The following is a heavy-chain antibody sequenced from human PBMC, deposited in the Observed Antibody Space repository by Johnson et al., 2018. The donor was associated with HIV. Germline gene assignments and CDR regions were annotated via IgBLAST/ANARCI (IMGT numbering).Heavy chain of an antibody. CDR3: AKGIVTGGRVFFDGFDF. CDR1: GFSFSNYG. CDR2: IGGSGVTS. D-gene: IGHD2-15*01. Sequence: VQLVESGGGLVQPGGSLRLSCAASGFSFSNYGLSWVRQAPGQGLEWVSVIGGSGVTSYYADSVKGRFTISRDNSKNTLYLQMNRLRADDTAVYYWAKGIVTGGRVFFDGFDFWGQGTMVTVSS. J-gene: IGHJ3*01. V-gene: IGHV3-23*04.